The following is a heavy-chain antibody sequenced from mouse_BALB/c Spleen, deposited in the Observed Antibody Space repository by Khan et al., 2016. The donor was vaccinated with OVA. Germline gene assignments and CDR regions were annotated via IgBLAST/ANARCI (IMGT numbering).Heavy chain of an antibody. D-gene: IGHD1-1*01. CDR1: GFAFSSYS. CDR3: TRDRKYDGSSFYFDY. J-gene: IGHJ2*01. V-gene: IGHV5-6-4*01. CDR2: ITSGGSYT. Sequence: EVELVESGGGLVKPGGSLKLSCAASGFAFSSYSMSWVRQTPEKRLEWVATITSGGSYTYYLDSVKGRFTISRGNAKNSLYLQMSSMMSEDTAMYYCTRDRKYDGSSFYFDYWGQGTTLTVSS.